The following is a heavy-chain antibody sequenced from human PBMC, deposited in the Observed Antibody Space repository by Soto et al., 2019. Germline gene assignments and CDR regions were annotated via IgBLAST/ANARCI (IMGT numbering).Heavy chain of an antibody. CDR2: IYDSGTA. J-gene: IGHJ4*02. CDR1: GTSLSSGGNY. V-gene: IGHV4-31*03. Sequence: QVQLQVSGPGLVKPSQTLSLTCRVSGTSLSSGGNYWSWIRQHPVKGLAWIGQIYDSGTAYYNPSLQSRVTISVASSKRQFSLMLDSVTAADTAVYYCASARDQFGGHFDYWGRGILVTVSS. D-gene: IGHD2-15*01. CDR3: ASARDQFGGHFDY.